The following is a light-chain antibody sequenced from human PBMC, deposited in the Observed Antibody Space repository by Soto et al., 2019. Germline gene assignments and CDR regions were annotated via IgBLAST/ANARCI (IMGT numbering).Light chain of an antibody. CDR1: QSINSY. CDR2: AAS. V-gene: IGKV1-39*01. J-gene: IGKJ4*01. Sequence: DIQMTQSPSSLSASVGDRVTITCRASQSINSYLNWYQQKPGKAPKLLIYAASSLQSGVPSRFSGSGSGTDFTLTISTLQPEDFATYYCQHSYNIPLTFGGGTKVDIK. CDR3: QHSYNIPLT.